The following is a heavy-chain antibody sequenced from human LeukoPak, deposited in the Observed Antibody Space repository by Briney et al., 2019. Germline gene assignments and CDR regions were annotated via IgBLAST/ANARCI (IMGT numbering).Heavy chain of an antibody. J-gene: IGHJ6*03. D-gene: IGHD2-2*01. Sequence: SETLSLTCAVYGGSFSGYYWSWIRQPPGKGLEWIGEINHSGSTNYNPSLKSRVTISVDTSKNQFSLKLSSVTAADTVVYYCAREGIKGIVVVPAARSYYYYMDVWGKGTTVTVSS. CDR1: GGSFSGYY. V-gene: IGHV4-34*01. CDR3: AREGIKGIVVVPAARSYYYYMDV. CDR2: INHSGST.